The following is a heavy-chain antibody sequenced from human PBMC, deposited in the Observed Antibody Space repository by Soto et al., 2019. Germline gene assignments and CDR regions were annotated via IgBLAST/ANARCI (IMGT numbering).Heavy chain of an antibody. V-gene: IGHV3-9*01. CDR2: ISWNSGSI. Sequence: LRLSCAASGFTFDDYAMHWVRQAPGKGLEWVSGISWNSGSIGYADSVKGRFTISRDNAKNSLYLQMNSLRAEDTALYYCAKDMRGGRWFGELSYYYGMDVWGQGTTVTVSS. J-gene: IGHJ6*02. CDR3: AKDMRGGRWFGELSYYYGMDV. D-gene: IGHD3-10*01. CDR1: GFTFDDYA.